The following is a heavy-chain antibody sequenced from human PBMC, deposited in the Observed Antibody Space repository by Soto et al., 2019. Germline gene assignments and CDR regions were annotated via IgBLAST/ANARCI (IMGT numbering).Heavy chain of an antibody. J-gene: IGHJ5*02. Sequence: SETLSLTCTVSGGSISSYYWSWIRQPPGKGLEWIGYIYCSGSTNYNPSLKSRVTISVDTSKNQFSLKLSSVTAADTAVYYCASLYCSSTSCYGGGFDPWGQGTLVTVSS. CDR2: IYCSGST. D-gene: IGHD2-2*01. CDR3: ASLYCSSTSCYGGGFDP. CDR1: GGSISSYY. V-gene: IGHV4-59*01.